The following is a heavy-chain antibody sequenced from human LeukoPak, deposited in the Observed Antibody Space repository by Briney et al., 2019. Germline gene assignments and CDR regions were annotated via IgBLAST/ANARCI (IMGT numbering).Heavy chain of an antibody. D-gene: IGHD3-22*01. V-gene: IGHV1-46*01. Sequence: ASVKVSCKASGYTFTSYYMHWVRQAPGQGLEWMGIINPSGGSTSYAQKLQGRVTMTTDTSTSTAYMELRSLRSDDTAVYYCARMMAPRLYYDSSGYYYGAFDIWGQGTMVTVSS. CDR3: ARMMAPRLYYDSSGYYYGAFDI. CDR2: INPSGGST. J-gene: IGHJ3*02. CDR1: GYTFTSYY.